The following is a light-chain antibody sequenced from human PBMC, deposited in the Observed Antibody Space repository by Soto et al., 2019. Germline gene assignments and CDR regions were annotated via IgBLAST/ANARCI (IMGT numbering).Light chain of an antibody. CDR1: SSDVGGYNY. CDR3: TSYSGSTTLGI. Sequence: QSALTQPASVSGSPGQSITISCTVTSSDVGGYNYVSWYQQHPGKAPKLIIYDVSDRPSGVSTRFSGSKSGNTASLTISGLQAEDEADYYCTSYSGSTTLGIFGTGTKVT. CDR2: DVS. V-gene: IGLV2-14*03. J-gene: IGLJ1*01.